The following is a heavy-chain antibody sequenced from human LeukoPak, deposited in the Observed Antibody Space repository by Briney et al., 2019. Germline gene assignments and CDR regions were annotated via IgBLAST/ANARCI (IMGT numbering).Heavy chain of an antibody. CDR3: TTVRTY. Sequence: PGGSLRLSCAASGFIFTNAWMNWVRQTPGKGLEWVGRIKTKADGGTTDYAAPVKGRFTISRDDSTNTLYLQMNNLQTEDTAVYYCTTVRTYWGQGTLVTVSS. CDR1: GFIFTNAW. J-gene: IGHJ4*02. CDR2: IKTKADGGTT. V-gene: IGHV3-15*01.